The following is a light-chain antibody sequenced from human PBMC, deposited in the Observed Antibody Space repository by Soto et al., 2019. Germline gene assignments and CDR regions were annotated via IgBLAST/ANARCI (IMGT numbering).Light chain of an antibody. Sequence: DIQMTQSPSSLSASVGDRVTITCRASQGISVYLAWYQQKPGKVPKLLIYSASTVQSGVPSRFSGSGSGTDFTLTISSLQPEDVATYSCQKFNTAPLTFGQGTRLEIK. CDR3: QKFNTAPLT. J-gene: IGKJ5*01. CDR2: SAS. CDR1: QGISVY. V-gene: IGKV1-27*01.